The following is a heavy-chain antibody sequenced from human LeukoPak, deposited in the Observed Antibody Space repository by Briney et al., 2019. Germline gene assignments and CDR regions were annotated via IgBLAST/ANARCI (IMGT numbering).Heavy chain of an antibody. CDR3: AKLPAEWLLYQVPDY. J-gene: IGHJ4*02. D-gene: IGHD3-3*01. CDR2: IRYYGSNK. CDR1: GFTFSSYG. Sequence: GGSLRLSCAASGFTFSSYGMHWVRQAPGKGLEWVAFIRYYGSNKYYADSVKGRFTISRDNSKNTLYLQMNSLRAEDTAVYYCAKLPAEWLLYQVPDYWGQGTLVTVSS. V-gene: IGHV3-30*02.